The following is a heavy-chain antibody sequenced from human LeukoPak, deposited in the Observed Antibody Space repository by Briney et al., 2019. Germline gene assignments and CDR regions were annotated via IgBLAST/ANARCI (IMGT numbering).Heavy chain of an antibody. CDR3: VRAIPAAVLGAFDI. CDR2: IRYDGSNK. Sequence: QSGGSLRLSCAASGFTFSSYGMHWVRQAPGKGLEWVAFIRYDGSNKYYADSVKGRFTISRDNSKNTLYLQMNTLRAEDTAIYYCVRAIPAAVLGAFDIWGQGTMVTVSS. D-gene: IGHD2-2*02. J-gene: IGHJ3*02. V-gene: IGHV3-30*02. CDR1: GFTFSSYG.